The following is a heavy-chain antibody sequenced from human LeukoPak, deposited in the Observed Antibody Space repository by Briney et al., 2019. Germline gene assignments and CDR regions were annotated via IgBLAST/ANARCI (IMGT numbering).Heavy chain of an antibody. CDR2: IYYSGST. CDR3: ASTAKYSGYHFDY. CDR1: GGSISSYY. V-gene: IGHV4-59*08. Sequence: SETLSLTCTVSGGSISSYYWSWIRQPPGKGLEWIGYIYYSGSTNYNPSLKSRVTISVDTSKNQFSLKLSSVTAADTAVHYCASTAKYSGYHFDYWGQGTLVTVSS. D-gene: IGHD5-12*01. J-gene: IGHJ4*02.